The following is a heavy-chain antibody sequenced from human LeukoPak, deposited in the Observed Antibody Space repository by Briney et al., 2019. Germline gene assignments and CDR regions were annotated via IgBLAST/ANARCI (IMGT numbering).Heavy chain of an antibody. D-gene: IGHD3-22*01. CDR3: ARLVDSSGYYDGTFDY. V-gene: IGHV4-39*01. J-gene: IGHJ4*02. CDR1: RESISSSSYY. Sequence: PSETLSLTCTVSRESISSSSYYWGWIRQPPGKGLEWIGSIYYSGSTYYNPSLKSRVTISVDTSKNQFSLKLSSVTAADTAVYYCARLVDSSGYYDGTFDYWGQGTLVTVSS. CDR2: IYYSGST.